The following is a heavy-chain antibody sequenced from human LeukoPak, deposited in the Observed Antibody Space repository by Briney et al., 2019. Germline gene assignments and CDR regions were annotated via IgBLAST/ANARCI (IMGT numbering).Heavy chain of an antibody. D-gene: IGHD2-2*01. CDR3: ARDLGYCSSTSCYLNWFDP. CDR2: IYYSGST. Sequence: PSETLSLTCTVSGGSISSSSYYWGWIRQPPGKGLEWIGSIYYSGSTYYNPSLKSRVTISVDTSKNQFSLKLSSVTAADTAVYYCARDLGYCSSTSCYLNWFDPWGQGTLVTVSS. CDR1: GGSISSSSYY. J-gene: IGHJ5*02. V-gene: IGHV4-39*02.